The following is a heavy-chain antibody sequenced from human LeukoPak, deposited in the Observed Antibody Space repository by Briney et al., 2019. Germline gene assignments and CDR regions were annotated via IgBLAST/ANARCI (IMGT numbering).Heavy chain of an antibody. Sequence: SETLSLTCTVSGGSISSYYWMWVRQTAGRGLEWIGRIKTGGRTNYNPSLKSRVTMSVDTSKRQFSLKVTSVTVADTVVYYCARDVPCSGGSCRIDNWGQGILVTVSS. V-gene: IGHV4-4*07. CDR3: ARDVPCSGGSCRIDN. CDR1: GGSISSYY. CDR2: IKTGGRT. D-gene: IGHD2-15*01. J-gene: IGHJ4*02.